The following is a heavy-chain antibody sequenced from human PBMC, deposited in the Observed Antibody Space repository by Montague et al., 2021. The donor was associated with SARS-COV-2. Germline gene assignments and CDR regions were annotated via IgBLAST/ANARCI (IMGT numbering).Heavy chain of an antibody. CDR3: ARDPNWGDH. Sequence: SLRLSCAASGFSFSTFWMTWVRQAPGKGLEWVARIKPDGSDKYYVESVKGRFTISRDNARNSLYLQLNNLRAEDTAVYYCARDPNWGDHWGQGNLVTVSS. CDR1: GFSFSTFW. V-gene: IGHV3-7*05. J-gene: IGHJ4*02. CDR2: IKPDGSDK. D-gene: IGHD7-27*01.